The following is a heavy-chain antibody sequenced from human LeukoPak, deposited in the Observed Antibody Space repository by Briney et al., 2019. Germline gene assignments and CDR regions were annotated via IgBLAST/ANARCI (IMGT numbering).Heavy chain of an antibody. Sequence: GGSLRLSCAASGFTFSSYSMNWVRQAPGKRLEWLASTSSGGGVNFYADSVKGRFSISRDNGENSVYLQMNSLRAEDSAIYYCARDLGARGYWDQGTLVTVSS. CDR2: TSSGGGVN. CDR1: GFTFSSYS. D-gene: IGHD3-16*01. V-gene: IGHV3-21*01. J-gene: IGHJ4*02. CDR3: ARDLGARGY.